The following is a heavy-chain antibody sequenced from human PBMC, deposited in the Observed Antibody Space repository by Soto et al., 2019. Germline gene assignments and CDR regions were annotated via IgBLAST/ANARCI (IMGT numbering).Heavy chain of an antibody. Sequence: GGSLRLSCAASGFTFSSYAMHWVRQAPGKGLEWVAVISYDGSNKYYADSVKGRFTISRDNSKNTLYLQMNSLRAEDTAVYYCARDVGYCSGGSCYSQSFDYWGQGTLVTVSS. CDR2: ISYDGSNK. J-gene: IGHJ4*02. CDR1: GFTFSSYA. D-gene: IGHD2-15*01. CDR3: ARDVGYCSGGSCYSQSFDY. V-gene: IGHV3-30-3*01.